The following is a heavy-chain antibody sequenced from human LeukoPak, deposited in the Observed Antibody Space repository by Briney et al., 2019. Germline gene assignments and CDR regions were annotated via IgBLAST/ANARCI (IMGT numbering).Heavy chain of an antibody. CDR1: GFTFSRFD. CDR3: ARGPPRGKYYYMDV. V-gene: IGHV3-13*01. CDR2: IGTASDT. J-gene: IGHJ6*03. Sequence: GGSLRLSCAASGFTFSRFDMHWVRQPTGQGLEWVSTIGTASDTYYPGSVEGRLTLSRDNAKNSLYLQMNSLTAGDTAVYYCARGPPRGKYYYMDVWGKGTTVTVSS. D-gene: IGHD1-1*01.